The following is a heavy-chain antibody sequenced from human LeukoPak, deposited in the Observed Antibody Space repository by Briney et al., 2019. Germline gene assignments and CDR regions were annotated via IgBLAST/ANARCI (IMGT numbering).Heavy chain of an antibody. D-gene: IGHD2-15*01. CDR1: GFTFGTYA. J-gene: IGHJ4*02. Sequence: PGGSLRLSCAASGFTFGTYAMTWVRRAPGKGLEWVSAVGTSGDATYYANSVQGRFTISRDNSKSTLCLQMNSLRAEDTAVYYCAKQLGYCSDGSCYFPYWGQGTLVTVSS. CDR3: AKQLGYCSDGSCYFPY. V-gene: IGHV3-23*01. CDR2: VGTSGDAT.